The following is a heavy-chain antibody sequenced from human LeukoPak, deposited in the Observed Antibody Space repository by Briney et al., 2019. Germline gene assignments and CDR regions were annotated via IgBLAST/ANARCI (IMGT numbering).Heavy chain of an antibody. CDR1: GYTFTAYY. D-gene: IGHD6-13*01. V-gene: IGHV1-2*02. J-gene: IGHJ5*02. CDR2: INPNTGDT. Sequence: ASVKVSCKASGYTFTAYYMHWVRQAPGQGLEWMGWINPNTGDTNSAERFQGRVTMTRDSSISTAYLELSRLTSDDTAVYYCARDMWQQFDWFNPWGQGTLVTVSS. CDR3: ARDMWQQFDWFNP.